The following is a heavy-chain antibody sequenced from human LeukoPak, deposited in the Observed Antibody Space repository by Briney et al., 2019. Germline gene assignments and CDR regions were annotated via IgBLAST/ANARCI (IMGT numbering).Heavy chain of an antibody. CDR2: IWSDGTNR. V-gene: IGHV3-33*01. J-gene: IGHJ4*02. D-gene: IGHD4-11*01. Sequence: GTSLRLSCEASGFIFSHYGMHWVRQAHGKGLEWVAVIWSDGTNRYYADSVKGRFSIYRDDSQKRVFLQMNSLRAEDTAVYYCVRDAQRGFDYSNSLQYWGQGALVIVSS. CDR1: GFIFSHYG. CDR3: VRDAQRGFDYSNSLQY.